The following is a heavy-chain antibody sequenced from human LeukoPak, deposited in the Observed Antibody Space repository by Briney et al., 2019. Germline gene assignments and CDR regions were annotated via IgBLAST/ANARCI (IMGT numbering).Heavy chain of an antibody. J-gene: IGHJ5*02. CDR2: ISGSGGST. Sequence: GGSLRRSCAGSGFTFSSYAMSWVRQAPGNGLEGVSAISGSGGSTYYADSVKGRFAISTDNSKNTLYLQMDSLRAEETDVYYCGSVSPGGWFDPWGQGTLVTVSS. CDR1: GFTFSSYA. CDR3: GSVSPGGWFDP. D-gene: IGHD3-16*01. V-gene: IGHV3-23*01.